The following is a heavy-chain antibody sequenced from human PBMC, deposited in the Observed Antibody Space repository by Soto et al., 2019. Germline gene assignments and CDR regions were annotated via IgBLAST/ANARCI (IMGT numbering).Heavy chain of an antibody. CDR2: TYWDDDK. D-gene: IGHD4-17*01. V-gene: IGHV2-5*02. J-gene: IGHJ6*02. CDR3: VHGQGDYYSYDYGMAV. Sequence: QITLKESGPTLVKPTQTLTLTCTFSGFSLSTSGVSVGWVRQPPGQALEWLALTYWDDDKRYSPSLNNRVTSTKDTSKNQVVLTMTNVDPADTATYFCVHGQGDYYSYDYGMAVWGQGPTVNVS. CDR1: GFSLSTSGVS.